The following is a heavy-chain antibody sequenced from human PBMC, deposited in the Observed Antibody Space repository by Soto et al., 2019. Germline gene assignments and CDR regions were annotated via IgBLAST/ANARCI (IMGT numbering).Heavy chain of an antibody. CDR2: ISAYNGNT. CDR1: GYTFTSYG. V-gene: IGHV1-18*01. D-gene: IGHD6-13*01. CDR3: ARDGRTLKPGIAAAGTRDYYYYGMDV. J-gene: IGHJ6*02. Sequence: ASVKVSCKASGYTFTSYGISWVRQAPGQGRVWMGWISAYNGNTNYAQKLQGRVTMTTDTSTSTAYMELRSLRSDDTAVDYCARDGRTLKPGIAAAGTRDYYYYGMDVWGQGTTVTVSS.